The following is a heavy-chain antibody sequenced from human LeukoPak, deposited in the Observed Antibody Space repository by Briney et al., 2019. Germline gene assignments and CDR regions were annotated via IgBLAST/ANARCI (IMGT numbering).Heavy chain of an antibody. D-gene: IGHD6-13*01. CDR3: AREDSSSWYGGSWFDP. Sequence: PSETLSLTCAVYGGSFSGYYWSWIRQPPGKGLEWIGEINHSGSTNYNPSLKSRVTISVDTSKNQFSLKLSSVTAADTAVYYCAREDSSSWYGGSWFDPWGQGTLVTVSS. CDR1: GGSFSGYY. J-gene: IGHJ5*02. CDR2: INHSGST. V-gene: IGHV4-34*01.